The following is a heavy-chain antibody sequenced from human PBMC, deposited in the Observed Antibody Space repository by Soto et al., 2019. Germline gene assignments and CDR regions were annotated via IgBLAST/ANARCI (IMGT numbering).Heavy chain of an antibody. CDR1: VGSISSGGYS. Sequence: SETLSLTCAFSVGSISSGGYSWSWIRQPPWKGLEWIGYIYHSGSTYYNPSLKSRVTISVDRSKNQFSLKLSSVTAADTAVYYCARDRLGYCSSTSCYKGYFEYWGQGTLVIVSS. J-gene: IGHJ4*02. CDR3: ARDRLGYCSSTSCYKGYFEY. D-gene: IGHD2-2*02. CDR2: IYHSGST. V-gene: IGHV4-30-2*01.